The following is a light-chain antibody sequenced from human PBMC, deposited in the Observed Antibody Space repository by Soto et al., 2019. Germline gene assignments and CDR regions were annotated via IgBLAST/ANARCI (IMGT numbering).Light chain of an antibody. CDR2: DAS. Sequence: DIQMTQSPSTLSASVGDRVTITCRASQSINTWLDWYQQKPGKAPKLLIYDASSLESGVPSRFSGGGSATEFTLPIDRLQPDDFSTSYCQQYNSFSRYTFGQGTKLEIK. J-gene: IGKJ2*01. CDR3: QQYNSFSRYT. CDR1: QSINTW. V-gene: IGKV1-5*01.